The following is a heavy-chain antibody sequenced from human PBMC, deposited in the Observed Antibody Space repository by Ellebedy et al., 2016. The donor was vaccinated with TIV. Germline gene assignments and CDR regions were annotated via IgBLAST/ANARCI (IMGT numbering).Heavy chain of an antibody. CDR1: GFTFSSND. D-gene: IGHD2-2*01. CDR2: ISRGGDST. J-gene: IGHJ4*02. V-gene: IGHV3-23*01. CDR3: ARLHRTVPGVWDW. Sequence: GGSLRLXXAASGFTFSSNDMTWVRQAPGKGLEWVSAISRGGDSTYYGDSVKGRFTISRDNSKNTLYLEMNSLRVEDTAVYYCARLHRTVPGVWDWWGQGTLVTVSS.